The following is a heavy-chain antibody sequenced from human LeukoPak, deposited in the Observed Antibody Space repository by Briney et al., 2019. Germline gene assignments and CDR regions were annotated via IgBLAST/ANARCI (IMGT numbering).Heavy chain of an antibody. CDR2: CDRRGRNA. D-gene: IGHD3-3*01. V-gene: IGHV1-46*01. CDR3: VSADRVFGVAGPPY. Sequence: ASVKVSCKASGGTLSSDYFHWVRQTPGQGLAWMGLCDRRGRNAEVANQFRGRVTMAGDISTSTVYMTLSDLASEDTATYYCVSADRVFGVAGPPYWGQGTAVTVSS. J-gene: IGHJ4*02. CDR1: GGTLSSDY.